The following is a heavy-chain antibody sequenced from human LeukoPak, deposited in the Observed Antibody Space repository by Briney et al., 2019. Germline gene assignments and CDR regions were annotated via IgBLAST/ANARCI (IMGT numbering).Heavy chain of an antibody. D-gene: IGHD5-24*01. J-gene: IGHJ4*02. CDR2: ITWNSGSR. V-gene: IGHV3-9*01. Sequence: PGGSLRLSCAASGLTFDDYAMRWGRQVSGKGLEWVSGITWNSGSRGYADSVKGRFTISRDNAKNSLYLQMNSLSPEDTALYYCAKEAGRDDFWDYFDCWGQGTLVTVSS. CDR3: AKEAGRDDFWDYFDC. CDR1: GLTFDDYA.